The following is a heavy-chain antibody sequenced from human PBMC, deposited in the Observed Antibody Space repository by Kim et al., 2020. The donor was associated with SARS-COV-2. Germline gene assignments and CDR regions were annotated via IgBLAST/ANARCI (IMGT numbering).Heavy chain of an antibody. D-gene: IGHD5-18*01. Sequence: GGSLRLSCAASGFTFDDYAMHWVHQAPGKGLEWVSLIRGDGSSAYYADSVKGRFTISRENSKNSLYLQMNSLSTEHTALYYCAKEFKAYGYGSYHYNMAVWGQGTTLTVSS. CDR2: IRGDGSSA. V-gene: IGHV3-43*02. CDR1: GFTFDDYA. CDR3: AKEFKAYGYGSYHYNMAV. J-gene: IGHJ6*02.